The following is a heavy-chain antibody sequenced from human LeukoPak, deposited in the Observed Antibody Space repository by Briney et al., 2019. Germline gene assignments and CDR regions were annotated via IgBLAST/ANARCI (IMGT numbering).Heavy chain of an antibody. CDR1: GFTFSSYW. Sequence: PGGSLRLSCAASGFTFSSYWMTWVRQSPGRGLEWVANIKQDGSERYYVDSVKGRFTISRDNSKNTLYLQMNSLRAEDTAVYYCAKDGFSSSSGWYGDYWGQGTLVTVSS. J-gene: IGHJ4*02. V-gene: IGHV3-7*03. D-gene: IGHD6-19*01. CDR3: AKDGFSSSSGWYGDY. CDR2: IKQDGSER.